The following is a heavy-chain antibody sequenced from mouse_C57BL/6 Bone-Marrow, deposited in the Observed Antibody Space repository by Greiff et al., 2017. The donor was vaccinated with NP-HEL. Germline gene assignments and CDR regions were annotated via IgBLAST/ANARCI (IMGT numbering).Heavy chain of an antibody. CDR1: GYTFTSYW. D-gene: IGHD3-2*02. CDR3: ARSSGYWGDY. V-gene: IGHV1-50*01. J-gene: IGHJ2*01. Sequence: QVQLQQPGAELVKPGASVKLSCKASGYTFTSYWMQWVNQRPGQGLEWIGEIDPSDSYTNYNQKFKGKATLTVDTSSSTAYMQLSSLTSEDSAVYYCARSSGYWGDYWGQGTTLTVSS. CDR2: IDPSDSYT.